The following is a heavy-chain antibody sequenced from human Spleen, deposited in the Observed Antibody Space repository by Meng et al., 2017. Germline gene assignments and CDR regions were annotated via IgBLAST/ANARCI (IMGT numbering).Heavy chain of an antibody. J-gene: IGHJ4*02. Sequence: AGSLSLSCTVSDDSISSYYWNWIRQPPGKGLEWIGFIYHNGDTNYNPSLKSRVTISVDTSKNQFSLKLVSVTAADTAVYYCARGRRFIPPYDFDNWGQGTLVTVSS. D-gene: IGHD3-10*01. V-gene: IGHV4-59*01. CDR1: DDSISSYY. CDR2: IYHNGDT. CDR3: ARGRRFIPPYDFDN.